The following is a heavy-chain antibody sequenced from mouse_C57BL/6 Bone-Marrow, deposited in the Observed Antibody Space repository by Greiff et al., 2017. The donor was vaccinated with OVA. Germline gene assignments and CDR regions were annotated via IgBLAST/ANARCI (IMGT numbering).Heavy chain of an antibody. Sequence: EVKLVESGAELVRPGASVKLSCTASGFNIKDYYMHWVKQRPEQGLEWIGRIDSEDGDTEYAPKFQGKATMIADTSSNTAYLQLSSLTSEDTAVYYCTTFYYYGSSSAWFAYWGQGTLVTVSA. J-gene: IGHJ3*01. V-gene: IGHV14-1*01. CDR1: GFNIKDYY. D-gene: IGHD1-1*01. CDR3: TTFYYYGSSSAWFAY. CDR2: IDSEDGDT.